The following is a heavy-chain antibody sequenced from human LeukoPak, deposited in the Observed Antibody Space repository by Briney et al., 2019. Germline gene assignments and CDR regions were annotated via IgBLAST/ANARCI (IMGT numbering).Heavy chain of an antibody. Sequence: ASVEVSCKASGSTFTSYGISRVRQAPGQGLEWMGWISAYNGNTNYAQKLQGRVTMTTDTSTSTAYMELRSLRSDDTAVYYCARDQVLYGSGSYSHPRDWFDPWGQGTLVTVSS. J-gene: IGHJ5*02. V-gene: IGHV1-18*01. CDR2: ISAYNGNT. CDR1: GSTFTSYG. CDR3: ARDQVLYGSGSYSHPRDWFDP. D-gene: IGHD3-10*01.